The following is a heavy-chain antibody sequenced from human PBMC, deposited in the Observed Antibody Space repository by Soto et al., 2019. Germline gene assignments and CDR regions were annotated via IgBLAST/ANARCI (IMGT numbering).Heavy chain of an antibody. CDR3: AKVPTVNWNLVDDAFDI. CDR1: GFTFSSYA. J-gene: IGHJ3*02. Sequence: GGSLRLSCAASGFTFSSYAMSWVRQAPGKGLEWVSAISGSGGSTYYADSVKGRFTISRDNSKNTLYLQMNSLRAEDTAVYYCAKVPTVNWNLVDDAFDIWGQGTMVTVSS. V-gene: IGHV3-23*01. D-gene: IGHD1-1*01. CDR2: ISGSGGST.